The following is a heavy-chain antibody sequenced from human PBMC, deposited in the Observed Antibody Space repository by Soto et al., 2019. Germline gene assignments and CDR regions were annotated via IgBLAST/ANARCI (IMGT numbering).Heavy chain of an antibody. Sequence: PSETLSLTCAVYGGSISSRGYYWGWIRQPPGKGLEWIGYIYYSGSTYYNPSLKSRVTISVDTSKNQFSLKLSSVTAADTAVYYCARDSHSPGYSSSWYGDYGMDVWGQGTTVTVSS. CDR3: ARDSHSPGYSSSWYGDYGMDV. V-gene: IGHV4-30-4*08. CDR1: GGSISSRGYY. D-gene: IGHD6-13*01. J-gene: IGHJ6*02. CDR2: IYYSGST.